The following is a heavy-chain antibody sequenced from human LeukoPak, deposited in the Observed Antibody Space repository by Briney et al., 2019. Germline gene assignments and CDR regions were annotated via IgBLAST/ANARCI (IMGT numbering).Heavy chain of an antibody. Sequence: GGSLRLSCAASGFTFSSYGRHWVRKAPGKGVGGGAVLSCDGSNKYYADSVRGRFTISRENSKNTLYLQMNSLRPEDTAVYYCAKGTYYYDSSGYYFDYWGQGTLVTVSS. V-gene: IGHV3-30*18. CDR1: GFTFSSYG. CDR2: LSCDGSNK. CDR3: AKGTYYYDSSGYYFDY. J-gene: IGHJ4*02. D-gene: IGHD3-22*01.